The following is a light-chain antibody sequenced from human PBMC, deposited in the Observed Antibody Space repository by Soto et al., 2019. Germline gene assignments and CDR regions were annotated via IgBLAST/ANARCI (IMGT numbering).Light chain of an antibody. CDR3: GTWDSSLSAGGVV. Sequence: QSVLTQPPSVSAAPGQTGTISCSGSSSNIGNNYVSWYQQLPGTAPKLLIYENNKRPSGIPDRFSGSKSGTSATLGITGLQTGDEADYYCGTWDSSLSAGGVVFGGGTKVTVL. J-gene: IGLJ2*01. CDR1: SSNIGNNY. CDR2: ENN. V-gene: IGLV1-51*02.